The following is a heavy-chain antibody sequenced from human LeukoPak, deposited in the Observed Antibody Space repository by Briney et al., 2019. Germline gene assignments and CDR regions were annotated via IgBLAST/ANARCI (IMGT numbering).Heavy chain of an antibody. CDR3: ARAKPGIAVAGPMGWFDP. Sequence: GASVKVSCKASGYTFTNFAINWVRQAPGQGPEWMGWINTNTGNPTYAQGFTGRFVFSLDTSVSTAYLQISSLKAEDTAVYYCARAKPGIAVAGPMGWFDPWGQGTLVTVSS. V-gene: IGHV7-4-1*02. D-gene: IGHD6-19*01. CDR1: GYTFTNFA. CDR2: INTNTGNP. J-gene: IGHJ5*02.